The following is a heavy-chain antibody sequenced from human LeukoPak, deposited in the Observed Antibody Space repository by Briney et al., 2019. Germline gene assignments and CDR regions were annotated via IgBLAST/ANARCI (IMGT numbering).Heavy chain of an antibody. V-gene: IGHV3-9*01. Sequence: GGSLRLSCAASGFTFDDYAMHWVRQAPGKGLEWVSGISWNSGSVGYADSVKGRFTISRDNAKNSLYLQMNSLRAEDTALYYCAKDIRGSSRRPDAFDIWGQGTMVTVSS. CDR3: AKDIRGSSRRPDAFDI. CDR1: GFTFDDYA. D-gene: IGHD6-13*01. J-gene: IGHJ3*02. CDR2: ISWNSGSV.